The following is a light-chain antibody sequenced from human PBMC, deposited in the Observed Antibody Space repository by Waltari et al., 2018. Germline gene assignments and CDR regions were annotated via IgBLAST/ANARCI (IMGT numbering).Light chain of an antibody. CDR3: SSYTTSNAPGV. CDR2: EVS. J-gene: IGLJ1*01. CDR1: DSDVGPSNF. V-gene: IGLV2-14*01. Sequence: QSALTQPASVPGSPGQSITISCTGTDSDVGPSNFVSWYRQHPGKAPHLIIYEVSERPPGISDRFSGSKSDNTASLTISGLQADDEAVYYCSSYTTSNAPGVFGTGTKVTVL.